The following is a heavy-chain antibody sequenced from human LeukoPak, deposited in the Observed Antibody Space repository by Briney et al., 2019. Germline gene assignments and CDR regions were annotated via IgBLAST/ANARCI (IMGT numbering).Heavy chain of an antibody. Sequence: ASLKVSCKASGYTFTSYDMNWVRQATGQGLEWMGWMNSNGGNTGYAHKFKGSVTITTKTPISRAYMAVSTLRSEDTAVYYCAIRVTSSHYWGPGNLVTASS. J-gene: IGHJ4*02. CDR2: MNSNGGNT. D-gene: IGHD4-11*01. CDR3: AIRVTSSHY. CDR1: GYTFTSYD. V-gene: IGHV1-8*01.